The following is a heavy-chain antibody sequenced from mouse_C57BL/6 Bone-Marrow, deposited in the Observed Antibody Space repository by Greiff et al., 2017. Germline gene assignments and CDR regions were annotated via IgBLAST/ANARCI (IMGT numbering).Heavy chain of an antibody. D-gene: IGHD6-1*01. Sequence: QVQLQQPGAELVKPGASVKLSCKASGYTFTSYWMHWVKQRPGQGLEWIGMINPNSGSTNYNEKFKSKATLTVDKASSTAYMQLSSLTSEDSAVYYCAREEANLAYYFDYWGQGTTLTVSS. CDR2: INPNSGST. J-gene: IGHJ2*01. CDR1: GYTFTSYW. V-gene: IGHV1-64*01. CDR3: AREEANLAYYFDY.